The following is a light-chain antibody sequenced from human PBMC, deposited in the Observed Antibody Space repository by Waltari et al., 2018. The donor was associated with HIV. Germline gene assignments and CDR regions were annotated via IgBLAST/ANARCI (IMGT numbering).Light chain of an antibody. CDR1: NSDVGSYNR. Sequence: QSALTQPPSVSGSPGQSVTISCTGTNSDVGSYNRVSWYQQTPGTAPNLMIYEVTNRPSGVPDRFSGSKSGNTASLTISGLQAEDEADYYCSSYTSSATYVFGTGTKVTVI. CDR2: EVT. J-gene: IGLJ1*01. V-gene: IGLV2-18*02. CDR3: SSYTSSATYV.